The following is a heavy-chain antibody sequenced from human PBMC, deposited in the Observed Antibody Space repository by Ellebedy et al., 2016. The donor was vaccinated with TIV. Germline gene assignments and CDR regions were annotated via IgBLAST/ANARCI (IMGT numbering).Heavy chain of an antibody. D-gene: IGHD4-17*01. V-gene: IGHV3-7*01. J-gene: IGHJ5*02. CDR1: GFSFRSYW. Sequence: GESLKISCAASGFSFRSYWMAWVRQATGKGLEWVANIYQDGSVQYYLDSLKGRFTISRDNAINSLFLQMNSLRAGDTAVYYCARRGSYGDYAVQVNSWFDRWGRGTLVTVSS. CDR3: ARRGSYGDYAVQVNSWFDR. CDR2: IYQDGSVQ.